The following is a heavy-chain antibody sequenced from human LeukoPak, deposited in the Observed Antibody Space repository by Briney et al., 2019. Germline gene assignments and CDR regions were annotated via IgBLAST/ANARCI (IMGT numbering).Heavy chain of an antibody. CDR3: ARGISGGSTVTYFFDY. J-gene: IGHJ4*02. D-gene: IGHD4-11*01. Sequence: GASVKVSCKASGYTFTSYYIHWMRQAPGQGLEWMGIINPGSGTTTYAQKFQGRVTMTRDTSTSTVYMELSSLRSEDTALCYCARGISGGSTVTYFFDYWGQGTLVTVSS. CDR1: GYTFTSYY. CDR2: INPGSGTT. V-gene: IGHV1-46*01.